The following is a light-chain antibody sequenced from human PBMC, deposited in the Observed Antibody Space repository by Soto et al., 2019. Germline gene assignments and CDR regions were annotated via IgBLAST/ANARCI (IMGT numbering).Light chain of an antibody. Sequence: LTQPASVSGSPGQSITISCTGTTSDFGFYNYVSWYQHRPGKAPKLLIYEVTNRHSGVSNRFSGSKSGNTASLTISGLQAEDEADYYCSSYTSSTDYVFGTGTKVTVL. CDR2: EVT. J-gene: IGLJ1*01. CDR3: SSYTSSTDYV. V-gene: IGLV2-14*01. CDR1: TSDFGFYNY.